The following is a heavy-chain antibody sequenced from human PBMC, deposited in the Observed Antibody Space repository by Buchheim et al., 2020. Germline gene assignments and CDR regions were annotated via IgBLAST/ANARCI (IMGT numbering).Heavy chain of an antibody. CDR1: GGSISSYY. CDR2: IYYSGST. V-gene: IGHV4-59*01. D-gene: IGHD6-13*01. CDR3: ARVSEQLVTYYYYYMDV. Sequence: QVQLQESGPGLVKPSETLSLTCTVSGGSISSYYWSWIRQPPGKGLEWIGYIYYSGSTNYNPSLKSRVTILVDTSKNQSSPKLSSVTAADTAVYYCARVSEQLVTYYYYYMDVWGKGTT. J-gene: IGHJ6*03.